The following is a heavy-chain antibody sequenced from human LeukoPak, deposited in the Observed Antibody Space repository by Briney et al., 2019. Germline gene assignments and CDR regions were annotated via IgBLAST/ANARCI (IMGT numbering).Heavy chain of an antibody. Sequence: GGSLRLSCAASGFTFSSYAMHWVRQAPGKGLEYVSAISSNGGSTYYANSVKGRFTISRDNSKNTLYLQMGSLRAEDMAVYYCARELYGGNRLSPGSQLFHAFDIWGQGTMVTVSS. CDR2: ISSNGGST. CDR1: GFTFSSYA. J-gene: IGHJ3*02. CDR3: ARELYGGNRLSPGSQLFHAFDI. V-gene: IGHV3-64*01. D-gene: IGHD4-23*01.